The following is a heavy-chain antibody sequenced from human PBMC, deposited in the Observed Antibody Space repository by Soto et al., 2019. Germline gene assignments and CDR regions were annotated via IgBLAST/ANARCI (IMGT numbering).Heavy chain of an antibody. CDR3: ARVGQGAWYFDL. J-gene: IGHJ2*01. D-gene: IGHD3-16*01. CDR1: VFTFSSYW. Sequence: EVQLVESGGGLVQPGGSLTLSCAASVFTFSSYWMHWVRQAPGKGVVWVSRINPDGRGTNYADSEKGRFTTSRDNAKNTLYLQMNSLRPEDTAVYYCARVGQGAWYFDLWGRGTLVTVSS. V-gene: IGHV3-74*01. CDR2: INPDGRGT.